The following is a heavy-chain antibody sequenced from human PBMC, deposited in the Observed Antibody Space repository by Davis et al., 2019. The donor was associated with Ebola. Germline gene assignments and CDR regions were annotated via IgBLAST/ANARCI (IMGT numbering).Heavy chain of an antibody. CDR3: AKEGPIYSSGWGYYYGMDV. Sequence: GESLKISCAASGFTFSSYWMSWVRQAPGKGLEWVANIKQDGSEKYYVDSVRGRFTISRDNAKNSMYLQMNSLRAEDTAVYYCAKEGPIYSSGWGYYYGMDVWGQGTTVTVSS. CDR1: GFTFSSYW. V-gene: IGHV3-7*03. CDR2: IKQDGSEK. J-gene: IGHJ6*02. D-gene: IGHD6-19*01.